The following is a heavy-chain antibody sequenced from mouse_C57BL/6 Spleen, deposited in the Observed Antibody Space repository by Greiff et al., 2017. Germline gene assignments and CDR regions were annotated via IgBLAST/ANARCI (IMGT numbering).Heavy chain of an antibody. CDR1: GFTFTDYY. D-gene: IGHD3-3*01. CDR3: ARLGDGGYFDV. Sequence: EVKLVESGGGLVQPGGSLSLSCAASGFTFTDYYMSWVRQPPGKALEWLGFIRNKANGYTTEYSASVKGRFTISRDNSQSILYLQMNALRAEDSATYYCARLGDGGYFDVWGTGTTVTFSS. V-gene: IGHV7-3*01. CDR2: IRNKANGYTT. J-gene: IGHJ1*03.